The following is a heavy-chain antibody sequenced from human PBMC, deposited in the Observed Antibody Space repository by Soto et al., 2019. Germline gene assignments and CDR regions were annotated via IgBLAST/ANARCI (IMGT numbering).Heavy chain of an antibody. V-gene: IGHV4-61*08. J-gene: IGHJ5*02. CDR1: GAALSSGGYF. CDR2: IYYSGGT. CDR3: AREQSDDNYFDP. D-gene: IGHD6-19*01. Sequence: PSETLSLTCTVSGAALSSGGYFYTWVWQPPGKGLEWLGYIYYSGGTNYNPSLKSRVTISLDKSKSQFSLRLISVTAADTAVYYCAREQSDDNYFDPWGQGTLVTVSS.